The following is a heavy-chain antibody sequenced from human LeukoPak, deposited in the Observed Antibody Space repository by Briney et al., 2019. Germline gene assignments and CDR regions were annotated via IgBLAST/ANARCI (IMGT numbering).Heavy chain of an antibody. CDR1: GGSISSYY. V-gene: IGHV4-59*01. Sequence: SETLSLTCTVRGGSISSYYWSWIREPPGKGLEWIGCIYYSRSTNYYPYFKSRVTISFDTSKTQFSLHLNCVTSAYTARYFFPKITPRDYARERVNWFDPWGQGTLVTVSS. J-gene: IGHJ5*02. D-gene: IGHD4-17*01. CDR2: IYYSRST. CDR3: PKITPRDYARERVNWFDP.